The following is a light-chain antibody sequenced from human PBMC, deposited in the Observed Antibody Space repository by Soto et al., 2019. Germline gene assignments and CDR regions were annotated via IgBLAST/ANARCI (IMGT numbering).Light chain of an antibody. V-gene: IGKV1-5*03. Sequence: DIQMTQSPSTLSGSVGDRVTITCRASQTISSWLAWYQQKPGKAPKLLIYKASTLKSGVPSRFSGSGSGTEFTLTLSSLQPDDLATYYCQHYNSYSEAVGQGTKGAI. CDR3: QHYNSYSEA. CDR1: QTISSW. CDR2: KAS. J-gene: IGKJ1*01.